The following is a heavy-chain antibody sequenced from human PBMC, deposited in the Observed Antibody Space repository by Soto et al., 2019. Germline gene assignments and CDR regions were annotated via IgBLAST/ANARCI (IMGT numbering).Heavy chain of an antibody. V-gene: IGHV3-23*01. CDR1: GFIFGAYA. CDR2: ISDTVGTT. D-gene: IGHD3-3*01. J-gene: IGHJ5*02. Sequence: GGSLRLSCEASGFIFGAYAMAWVRQAPGKGLEWVASISDTVGTTYYADSVKGRFTISRDNSKNTLYLQMNSLRAEDTAVYYCAKVNLGGAYYDFWSGYYRIIGWFDPWGQGTLVTVSS. CDR3: AKVNLGGAYYDFWSGYYRIIGWFDP.